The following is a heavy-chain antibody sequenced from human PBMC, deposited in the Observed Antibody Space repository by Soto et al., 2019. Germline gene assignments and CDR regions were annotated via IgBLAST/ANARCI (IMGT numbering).Heavy chain of an antibody. Sequence: ASVKVSCKASGYTFTSYGVSWVRQAPGQGLEWMGWISDYTSNTNYAQKLQGRVTMTTDTSTSTAYMELRSLRSDDTAVYYCARTFYDNSGYYYDYWGQGTLVTVSS. CDR2: ISDYTSNT. CDR1: GYTFTSYG. V-gene: IGHV1-18*01. J-gene: IGHJ4*02. D-gene: IGHD3-22*01. CDR3: ARTFYDNSGYYYDY.